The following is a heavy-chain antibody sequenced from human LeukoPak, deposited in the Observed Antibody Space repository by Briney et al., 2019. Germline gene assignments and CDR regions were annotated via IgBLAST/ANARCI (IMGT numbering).Heavy chain of an antibody. CDR1: GFSFSSYG. J-gene: IGHJ4*02. CDR2: ISSSGSIM. V-gene: IGHV3-48*03. D-gene: IGHD6-6*01. Sequence: PGGSLRLSCAPSGFSFSSYGMNWVRQAPGKGLEWVSYISSSGSIMYSADSVKGRFTISRDNAKNSLYLQMNSLRAEDTAIYYCSGQYSSSSVVDYWGQGTLVTVSS. CDR3: SGQYSSSSVVDY.